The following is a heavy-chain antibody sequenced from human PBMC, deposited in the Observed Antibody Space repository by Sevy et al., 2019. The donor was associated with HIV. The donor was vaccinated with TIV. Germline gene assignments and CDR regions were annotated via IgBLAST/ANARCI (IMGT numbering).Heavy chain of an antibody. D-gene: IGHD3-10*01. CDR1: GFTFSSYA. Sequence: GGSLRLSCAASGFTFSSYAMSWVRQAPGKGLEWVSAISGSGGSTYYADSVKGRFTISRDNSKNTLYLQMNSLRAEDTAVYYCAKDLLDTMGRGVILEMGYWGQGTLVTVSS. V-gene: IGHV3-23*01. CDR2: ISGSGGST. J-gene: IGHJ4*02. CDR3: AKDLLDTMGRGVILEMGY.